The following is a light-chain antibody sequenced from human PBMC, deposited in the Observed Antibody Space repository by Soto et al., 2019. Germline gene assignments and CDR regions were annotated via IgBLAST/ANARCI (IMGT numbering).Light chain of an antibody. Sequence: EIVLTQSPGTLSLSPGERVTLSCRASQSVSSNYLAWYQQKPDQAPRLLIYGASSRATGIPDRFSGSGSGTDFTLTISRLEPGDFAVYYCQQYGTSRWTFGQGTKVEIK. V-gene: IGKV3-20*01. CDR1: QSVSSNY. CDR2: GAS. CDR3: QQYGTSRWT. J-gene: IGKJ1*01.